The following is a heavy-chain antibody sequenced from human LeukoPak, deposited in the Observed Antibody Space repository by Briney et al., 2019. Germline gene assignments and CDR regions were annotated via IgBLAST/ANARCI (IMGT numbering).Heavy chain of an antibody. D-gene: IGHD6-13*01. J-gene: IGHJ5*02. CDR2: INHSGST. CDR3: ARRPIAAAGSNWFDP. CDR1: GGSFSGYY. V-gene: IGHV4-34*01. Sequence: SETLSLTCAVYGGSFSGYYWSWIRQPPGKGQEWLGEINHSGSTNYNPSLKSRVTISVDTSKNQFSLKLSSVTAADTAVYYCARRPIAAAGSNWFDPWGQGTLVTVSS.